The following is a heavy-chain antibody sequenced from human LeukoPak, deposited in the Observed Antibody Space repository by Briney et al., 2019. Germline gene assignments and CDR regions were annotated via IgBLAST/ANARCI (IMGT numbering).Heavy chain of an antibody. J-gene: IGHJ6*02. CDR2: INSDGSIT. D-gene: IGHD4-17*01. CDR3: ARERVDFGDWSRYYHYGMDL. V-gene: IGHV3-74*01. Sequence: PGGSLRLSCAASGFTFSSHWMHWVRQAPGKGLVWVSRINSDGSITSYADSVRGRFTISRDNAKNTLYLQMSSLRAEDTAVYYCARERVDFGDWSRYYHYGMDLWGQGTTVTVTS. CDR1: GFTFSSHW.